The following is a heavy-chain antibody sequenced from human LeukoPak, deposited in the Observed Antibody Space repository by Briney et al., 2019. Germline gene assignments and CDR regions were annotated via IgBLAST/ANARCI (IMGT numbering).Heavy chain of an antibody. CDR1: GGSISSTGHY. Sequence: SETLSLTCSVSGGSISSTGHYWGWIPQSPEKGLDWIGSIYCNGNTYYNPSVKSRVTMPVDTSKNQFSLKLTSMTAAETAVYYCARSATVTTGYFDYWGQGALVTVSS. J-gene: IGHJ4*02. D-gene: IGHD4-17*01. CDR3: ARSATVTTGYFDY. V-gene: IGHV4-39*07. CDR2: IYCNGNT.